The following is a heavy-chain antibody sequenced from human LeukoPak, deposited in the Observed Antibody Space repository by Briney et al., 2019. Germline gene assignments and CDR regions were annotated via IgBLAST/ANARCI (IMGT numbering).Heavy chain of an antibody. D-gene: IGHD1-26*01. CDR3: ARDLIVGTTYFDY. V-gene: IGHV3-30*03. J-gene: IGHJ4*02. CDR2: ISNDESNK. Sequence: GGSLRLSCAASGFTFSSSAMHWVRQPPGKGLEWVTVISNDESNKYYADSVKGRFTISRDNAKNSLFLQMNSLRAEDTAVYYCARDLIVGTTYFDYWGQGTLVTVSS. CDR1: GFTFSSSA.